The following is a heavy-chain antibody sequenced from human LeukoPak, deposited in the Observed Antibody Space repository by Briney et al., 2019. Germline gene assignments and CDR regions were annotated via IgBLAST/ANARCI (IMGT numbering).Heavy chain of an antibody. D-gene: IGHD4-17*01. Sequence: SETLSLTCTVSGGSISSYYWSWIRQPPGKGLEWIGYIYHSGSTYYNPSLKSRVTISVDRSKNQFSLKLSSVTAADTAVYYCARVDYGDFLDPFDYWGQGTLVTVSS. CDR3: ARVDYGDFLDPFDY. J-gene: IGHJ4*02. V-gene: IGHV4-59*12. CDR1: GGSISSYY. CDR2: IYHSGST.